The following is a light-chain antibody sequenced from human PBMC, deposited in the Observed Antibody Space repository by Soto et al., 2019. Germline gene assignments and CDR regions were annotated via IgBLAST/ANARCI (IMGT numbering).Light chain of an antibody. CDR1: QRISSN. Sequence: EIVMTQSPATLSVSPGERATLYCKASQRISSNLAWYQQKPGQPPRLLIYGASTRATGIPARFSGSGSGTEFTLTISGLQSEDFALYYCQQYGSSPWTFGQGTKVDIK. J-gene: IGKJ1*01. CDR3: QQYGSSPWT. CDR2: GAS. V-gene: IGKV3-15*01.